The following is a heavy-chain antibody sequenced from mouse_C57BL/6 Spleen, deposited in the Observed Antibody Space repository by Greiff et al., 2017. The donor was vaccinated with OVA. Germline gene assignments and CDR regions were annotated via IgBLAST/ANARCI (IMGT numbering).Heavy chain of an antibody. CDR3: IYEYGGFTY. CDR1: GFTFSNYW. J-gene: IGHJ3*01. V-gene: IGHV6-3*01. Sequence: DVKLVESGGGLVQPGGSMKLSCVASGFTFSNYWMNWVRQSPEKGLEWVAQIRLKSDNYATHCAESVKGRFTISRDDSKSSVYLQMNNLRAEDTGIYYCIYEYGGFTYWGQGTLVTVSA. D-gene: IGHD2-4*01. CDR2: IRLKSDNYAT.